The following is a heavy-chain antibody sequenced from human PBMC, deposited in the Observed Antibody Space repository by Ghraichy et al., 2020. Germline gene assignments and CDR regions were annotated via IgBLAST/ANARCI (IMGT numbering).Heavy chain of an antibody. CDR2: IIPILGIA. D-gene: IGHD1-20*01. V-gene: IGHV1-69*04. CDR3: APTLYNWNDVGAFDI. CDR1: GGTFSSYA. Sequence: SVKVSCKASGGTFSSYAISWVRQAPGQGLEWMGRIIPILGIANYAQKFQGRVTITADKSTSTAYMELSSLRSEDTAVYYCAPTLYNWNDVGAFDIWGQGTMVTVSS. J-gene: IGHJ3*02.